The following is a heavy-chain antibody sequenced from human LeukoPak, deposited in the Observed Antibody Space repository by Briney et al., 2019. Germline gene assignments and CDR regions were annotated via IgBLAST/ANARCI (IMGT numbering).Heavy chain of an antibody. V-gene: IGHV3-21*01. Sequence: PGGSLRLSCAASGFTFSSYSMNWVRQAPGKGLEWVSSISSSSSYIYYADSVKGRFTISRDNAKNSLYLQMNSLRAEDTAVYYCARGERERYFDWLSDYWGQGTLVTVSS. CDR1: GFTFSSYS. J-gene: IGHJ4*02. CDR3: ARGERERYFDWLSDY. CDR2: ISSSSSYI. D-gene: IGHD3-9*01.